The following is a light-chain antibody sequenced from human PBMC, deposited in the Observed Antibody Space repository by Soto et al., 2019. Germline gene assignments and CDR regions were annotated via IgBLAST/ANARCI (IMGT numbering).Light chain of an antibody. J-gene: IGKJ4*01. CDR1: QSVSSSY. CDR2: GAS. V-gene: IGKV3-20*01. CDR3: QPAGSSPPVT. Sequence: IVMTQKKGTLSLSPGERATLSCRASQSVSSSYLAWYQQKPGQAPRLLIYGASSRATGIPDRFSGSGSGTDFTLTISRLEPEDFAVYYCQPAGSSPPVTSGGGTKA.